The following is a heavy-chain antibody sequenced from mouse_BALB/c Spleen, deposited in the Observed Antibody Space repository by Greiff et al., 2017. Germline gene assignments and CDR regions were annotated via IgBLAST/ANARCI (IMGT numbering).Heavy chain of an antibody. CDR2: ISSGGST. Sequence: EVNVVESGGGLVKPGGSLKLSCAASGFTFSSYAMSWVRQTPEKRLEWVASISSGGSTYYPDSVKGRFTISRDNARNILYLQMSSLRSEDTAMYYCARVDYSFDYWGQGTTLTVSS. CDR3: ARVDYSFDY. J-gene: IGHJ2*01. V-gene: IGHV5-6-5*01. CDR1: GFTFSSYA.